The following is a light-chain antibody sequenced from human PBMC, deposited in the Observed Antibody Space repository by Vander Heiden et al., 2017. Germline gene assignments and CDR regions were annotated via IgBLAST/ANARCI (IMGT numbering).Light chain of an antibody. CDR2: DAS. Sequence: IQMTPSPSSVSASVGDRPTIPCRTSQSIASFLNWEQQKPGKAPNLLIYDASTLQSGVPSRFTAIGSGTDVTLTISSLQPEDFATYYGQQSYTIPLTFGQGTKLEIK. J-gene: IGKJ2*01. CDR3: QQSYTIPLT. CDR1: QSIASF. V-gene: IGKV1-39*01.